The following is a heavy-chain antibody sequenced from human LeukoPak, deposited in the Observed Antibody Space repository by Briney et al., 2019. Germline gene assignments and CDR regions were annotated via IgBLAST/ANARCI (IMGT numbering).Heavy chain of an antibody. CDR3: ARHSPVAGDY. D-gene: IGHD6-19*01. V-gene: IGHV4-39*01. CDR2: IYYSGST. J-gene: IGHJ4*02. CDR1: GGSISSSRYY. Sequence: SETLSLTCTVSGGSISSSRYYWGWIRQPPGKGLEWIGSIYYSGSTYYNPSLKSRVTISVDTSKNQFSLKLSSVTAADTAVYYCARHSPVAGDYWGQGTLVTVSS.